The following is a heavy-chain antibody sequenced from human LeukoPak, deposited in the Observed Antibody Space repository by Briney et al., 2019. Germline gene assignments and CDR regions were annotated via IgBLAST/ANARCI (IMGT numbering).Heavy chain of an antibody. CDR3: ARRTTYYDILTGYYTDWFDP. J-gene: IGHJ5*02. V-gene: IGHV1-18*01. CDR2: ISAYNGNT. D-gene: IGHD3-9*01. Sequence: EASVKVSCKASGYTFTSYGISWVRQAPGQGLEWMGWISAYNGNTNYAQKLQGRVTMTTDTSTSTAYMELRSLRSDDTAVYYCARRTTYYDILTGYYTDWFDPWGQGTLVTVFS. CDR1: GYTFTSYG.